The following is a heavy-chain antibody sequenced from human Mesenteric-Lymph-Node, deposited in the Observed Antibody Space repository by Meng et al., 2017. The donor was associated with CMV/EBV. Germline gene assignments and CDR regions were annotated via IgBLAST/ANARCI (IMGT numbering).Heavy chain of an antibody. CDR1: GYSISSGYY. D-gene: IGHD1-26*01. CDR3: ARVRGELPQP. J-gene: IGHJ5*02. Sequence: SETLSLTCTVSGYSISSGYYWGWIRQPPGKGLEWIASIYHSGTTYYNPSLKSRVTISVDTSKNQFFLNLSSVTAADTALYFCARVRGELPQPWGQGTLVTVSS. V-gene: IGHV4-38-2*02. CDR2: IYHSGTT.